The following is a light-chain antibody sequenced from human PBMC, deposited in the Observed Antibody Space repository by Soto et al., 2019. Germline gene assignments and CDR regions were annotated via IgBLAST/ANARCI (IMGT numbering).Light chain of an antibody. CDR3: QQYDNLPLT. Sequence: DVRMTQSPSSLSASVGDTITITCRASRTINTYLNWFQQKPGEPPRLLIYGASTLHDGVPSRFSGSGSGADFTLTISGLQPEDIATYFCQQYDNLPLTFGGGTKVEI. V-gene: IGKV1-39*01. CDR1: RTINTY. J-gene: IGKJ4*01. CDR2: GAS.